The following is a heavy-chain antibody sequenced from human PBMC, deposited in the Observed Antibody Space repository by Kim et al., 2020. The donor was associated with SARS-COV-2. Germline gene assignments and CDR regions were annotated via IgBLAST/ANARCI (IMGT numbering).Heavy chain of an antibody. Sequence: GESLKISCKGSGYSFTSYWIGWVRQMPGKGLEWMGIIYPGDSDTRYSPSFQGQVTISADKSISTAYLQWSSLKASDTAMYYCARGPLDIVVVPAANPNNWFDPWGQGTLVTVSS. V-gene: IGHV5-51*01. J-gene: IGHJ5*02. CDR2: IYPGDSDT. CDR1: GYSFTSYW. D-gene: IGHD2-2*03. CDR3: ARGPLDIVVVPAANPNNWFDP.